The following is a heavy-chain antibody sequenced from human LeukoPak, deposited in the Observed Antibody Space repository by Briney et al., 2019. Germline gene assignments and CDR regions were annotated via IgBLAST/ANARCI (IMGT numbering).Heavy chain of an antibody. CDR2: ISGSGGST. CDR3: AKPIGGYYYDSSGYYA. V-gene: IGHV3-23*01. J-gene: IGHJ4*02. Sequence: PGGSLRLSCAASGFTLSSYAMSWVRQAPGKGLEWVSAISGSGGSTYYADSVKGRFTISRDNSKNTLYLQMNSLRAEDTAVYYCAKPIGGYYYDSSGYYAWGQGTLVTVSS. D-gene: IGHD3-22*01. CDR1: GFTLSSYA.